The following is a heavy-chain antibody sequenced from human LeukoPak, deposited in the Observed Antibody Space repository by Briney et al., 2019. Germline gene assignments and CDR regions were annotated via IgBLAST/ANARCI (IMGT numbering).Heavy chain of an antibody. J-gene: IGHJ5*02. V-gene: IGHV1-8*03. CDR1: GYTFTSRD. CDR2: MNPNSGNT. Sequence: ASVKLSRNASGYTFTSRDINWVRQATGQGLEWMGWMNPNSGNTGYAQKFQGRGTTTNNTTISTAYMELSSLRSEDKAVYYCARGIVVPRAHMSPRFDPWGQGTLVTVSS. D-gene: IGHD2-2*01. CDR3: ARGIVVPRAHMSPRFDP.